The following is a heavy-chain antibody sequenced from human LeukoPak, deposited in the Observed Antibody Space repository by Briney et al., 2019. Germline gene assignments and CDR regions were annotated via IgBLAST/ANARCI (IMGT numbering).Heavy chain of an antibody. V-gene: IGHV3-7*03. CDR2: IKQDGSEK. CDR1: GFTFSSYW. CDR3: AREGYFICFDY. J-gene: IGHJ4*02. Sequence: PGGSLRLSCAASGFTFSSYWMSWARQAPGKGLEWVANIKQDGSEKYYVDSVKGRFTISRDNAKNSLYLQMNSLRAEDTAVYYCAREGYFICFDYWGQGTLVTVSS. D-gene: IGHD2/OR15-2a*01.